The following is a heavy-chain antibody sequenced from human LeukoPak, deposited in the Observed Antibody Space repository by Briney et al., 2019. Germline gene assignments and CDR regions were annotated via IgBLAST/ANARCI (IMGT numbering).Heavy chain of an antibody. V-gene: IGHV3-30-3*01. D-gene: IGHD3-10*01. Sequence: GRSLRLSCAASRFTFSSFPVHWVRQAPGKGLEWVAAISYDGSTKYYADSVKGRFTISRDNSKNTLYLQMNSLRAEDTAVYYCARDSLSSNYKMGFDYWGQGTLVTVSS. CDR3: ARDSLSSNYKMGFDY. CDR2: ISYDGSTK. CDR1: RFTFSSFP. J-gene: IGHJ4*02.